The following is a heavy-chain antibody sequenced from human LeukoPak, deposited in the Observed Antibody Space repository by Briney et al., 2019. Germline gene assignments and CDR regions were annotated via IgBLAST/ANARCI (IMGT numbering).Heavy chain of an antibody. Sequence: GGSLRLSCAASGFTFSSYAMTWVRQAPGKGLEWVSAISSGGGDTIYADSVKGRLTISRDNSKNTLSLQMNSLRADDTAVYYCTKGGSYAPLDYWGQGALVTVSS. J-gene: IGHJ4*02. V-gene: IGHV3-23*01. CDR1: GFTFSSYA. CDR3: TKGGSYAPLDY. CDR2: ISSGGGDT. D-gene: IGHD1-26*01.